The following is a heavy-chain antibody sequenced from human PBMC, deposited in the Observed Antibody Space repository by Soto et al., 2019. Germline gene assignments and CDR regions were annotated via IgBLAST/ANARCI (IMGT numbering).Heavy chain of an antibody. CDR2: MNPNSGNT. V-gene: IGHV1-8*01. CDR1: GYTFTSYD. D-gene: IGHD4-17*01. CDR3: ARGPRDYGDSPTPPFICYFVL. Sequence: GASVKVSCKASGYTFTSYDINWVRQATGQGLEWMGWMNPNSGNTGYAQKFQGRVTMTRNTSISTAYMELSSLRSEDTAVYYCARGPRDYGDSPTPPFICYFVLGGRGTLFTVSS. J-gene: IGHJ2*01.